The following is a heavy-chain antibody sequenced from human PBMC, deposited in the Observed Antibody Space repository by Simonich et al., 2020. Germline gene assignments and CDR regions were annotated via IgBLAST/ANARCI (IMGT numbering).Heavy chain of an antibody. CDR2: INPNSGGT. Sequence: QVQLVQSGAEVKKPGASVKVSCKASGYTFTGYYMHWVRQAPGRGLEWMGGINPNSGGTNYAQKFQGRVTMTRDTSISTAYMELSRLRSDDTAVYYCARSHIAAAGTGYFQHWGQGTLVTVSS. D-gene: IGHD6-13*01. CDR3: ARSHIAAAGTGYFQH. V-gene: IGHV1-2*02. J-gene: IGHJ1*01. CDR1: GYTFTGYY.